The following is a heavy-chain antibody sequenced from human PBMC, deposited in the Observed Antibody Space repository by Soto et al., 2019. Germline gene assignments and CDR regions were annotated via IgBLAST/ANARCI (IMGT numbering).Heavy chain of an antibody. V-gene: IGHV3-21*01. CDR3: ARSGLALPYSASHWFDP. Sequence: EVQLVESGGGLVKPGGSLRLSCAASGFTFSTYGMNWVRQAPGKGLEWLSSISDSGHYIYYADSVKGRFTISRDNAKKSLFLQMNSLRGEDTAVYYCARSGLALPYSASHWFDPWGHGTLVTVSS. CDR2: ISDSGHYI. CDR1: GFTFSTYG. D-gene: IGHD3-22*01. J-gene: IGHJ5*02.